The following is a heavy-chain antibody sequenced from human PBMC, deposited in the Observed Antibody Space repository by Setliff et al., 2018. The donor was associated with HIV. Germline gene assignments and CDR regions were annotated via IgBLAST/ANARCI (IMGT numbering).Heavy chain of an antibody. CDR2: ISPNMGDT. D-gene: IGHD3-9*01. Sequence: GASVKVSCKASGYKFTGHHIQWMRQAPGQGLEWMGRISPNMGDTQYAQKFQGRIIMTRDTSINTVYMEPSSLTSDDTALYYCARQDIPTGYYLFDYWGQGTQVTVSS. J-gene: IGHJ4*02. V-gene: IGHV1-2*06. CDR3: ARQDIPTGYYLFDY. CDR1: GYKFTGHH.